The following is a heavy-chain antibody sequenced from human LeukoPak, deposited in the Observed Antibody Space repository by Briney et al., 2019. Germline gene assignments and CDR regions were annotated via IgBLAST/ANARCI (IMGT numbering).Heavy chain of an antibody. V-gene: IGHV3-30*02. D-gene: IGHD2-8*01. CDR3: AKGRGCANGVCYVFDP. CDR1: GFTFSVYG. J-gene: IGHJ5*02. CDR2: IRYDVSNK. Sequence: GGSLRLSCAASGFTFSVYGMHWVRQAPGKGLEWVAFIRYDVSNKYYADSVKGRFTISRDNSKNKLYLQMKSMSVEDTAVYYCAKGRGCANGVCYVFDPWGQGTLVTVSS.